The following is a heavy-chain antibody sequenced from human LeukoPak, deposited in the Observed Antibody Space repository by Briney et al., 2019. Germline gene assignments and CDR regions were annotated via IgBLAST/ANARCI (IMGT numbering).Heavy chain of an antibody. CDR3: TREVSGSLYFDY. Sequence: PGGSLRLSCAASGFTFSSYGMSWVRQAPGKGLEWVSGISWNGGSVGYADSVKGRFTISRDNAKNSLYLQMNSLRAEDTAVYYCTREVSGSLYFDYWGQGSLVTVSS. D-gene: IGHD1-26*01. J-gene: IGHJ4*02. CDR2: ISWNGGSV. V-gene: IGHV3-20*04. CDR1: GFTFSSYG.